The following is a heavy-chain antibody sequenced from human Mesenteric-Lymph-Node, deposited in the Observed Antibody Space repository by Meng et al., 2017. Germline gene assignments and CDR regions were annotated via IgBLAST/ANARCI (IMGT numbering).Heavy chain of an antibody. V-gene: IGHV3-23*01. CDR2: IWASGSGSAT. D-gene: IGHD2-21*02. CDR1: TFRVSNYD. CDR3: ARDQRGQDIVVVTAMKDDAFDI. Sequence: GGSLRLSCAASTFRVSNYDMGWVRQAPGKGLEWVSGIWASGSGSATYYADSVKGRFTISRDNSKNTLYLQMNSLRAEDTAVYYCARDQRGQDIVVVTAMKDDAFDIWGQGTMVTVSS. J-gene: IGHJ3*02.